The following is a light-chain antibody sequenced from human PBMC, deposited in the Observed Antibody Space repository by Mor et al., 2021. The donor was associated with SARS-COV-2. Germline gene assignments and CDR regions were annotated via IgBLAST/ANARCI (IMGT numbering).Light chain of an antibody. CDR3: QQNFLSPWT. CDR1: ITTY. Sequence: ITTYLSWYQVIPGKAPKLLISAASTLQTGVPSRFSGSGSGTYFTLTNLQPEDFATYYCQQNFLSPWTFGQGTRVEI. CDR2: AAS. V-gene: IGKV1-39*01. J-gene: IGKJ1*01.